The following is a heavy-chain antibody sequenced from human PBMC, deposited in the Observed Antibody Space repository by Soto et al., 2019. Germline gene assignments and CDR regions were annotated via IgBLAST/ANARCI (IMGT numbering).Heavy chain of an antibody. J-gene: IGHJ6*02. D-gene: IGHD6-6*01. V-gene: IGHV1-2*02. CDR3: ARLADRPSYYYYYGMYV. CDR1: GNTFTGYY. CDR2: INPNSGGT. Sequence: ASVKVSCKASGNTFTGYYMHWVRQAPGQGLEWMGWINPNSGGTNYAQKFQGRVTMTRDTSISTAYMELSRLRSDDTAVYYCARLADRPSYYYYYGMYVWGQGTTVTVSS.